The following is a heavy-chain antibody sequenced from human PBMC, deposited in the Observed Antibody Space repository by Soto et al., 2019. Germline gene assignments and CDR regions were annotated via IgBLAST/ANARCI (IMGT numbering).Heavy chain of an antibody. D-gene: IGHD3-9*01. CDR3: ARDRLTGYYNYYYYGMDV. CDR2: IYYTGNT. CDR1: GGTIGDYY. Sequence: PSETLSLTCSISGGTIGDYYWSWIRQPPGKGLEWLAYIYYTGNTDQNPSLERRVSISLDTSKNQFSLNLSSVTAADTAVYYCARDRLTGYYNYYYYGMDVWGQGTTVTVSS. J-gene: IGHJ6*02. V-gene: IGHV4-59*12.